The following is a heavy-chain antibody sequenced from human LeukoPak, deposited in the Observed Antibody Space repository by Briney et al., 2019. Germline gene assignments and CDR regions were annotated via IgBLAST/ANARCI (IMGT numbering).Heavy chain of an antibody. Sequence: ASVKVSCKASGYTFTDYNVYWVRQAPGQGPEWMGWIQPKSGGTIYAQRFQGRVTMTRDRSVSTAYMELSSLRYDDTAVYYCARRYCSGGSCIPDYWGQGTLVTVSS. J-gene: IGHJ4*02. CDR2: IQPKSGGT. CDR1: GYTFTDYN. V-gene: IGHV1-2*02. CDR3: ARRYCSGGSCIPDY. D-gene: IGHD2-15*01.